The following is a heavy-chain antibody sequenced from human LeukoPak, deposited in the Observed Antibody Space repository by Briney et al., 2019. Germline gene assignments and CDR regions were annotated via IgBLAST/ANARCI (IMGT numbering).Heavy chain of an antibody. CDR1: GYTFTSYG. CDR3: ATELRWKEY. D-gene: IGHD4-23*01. CDR2: IYTYNVHT. Sequence: GASVKVSCKTSGYTFTSYGVSWVRQAPGRGLEWIGWIYTYNVHTNYAQNLQGRVTMTTDTSTGTAYMELSSLRSEDTAVYYCATELRWKEYWGQGTLVTVSS. V-gene: IGHV1-18*01. J-gene: IGHJ4*02.